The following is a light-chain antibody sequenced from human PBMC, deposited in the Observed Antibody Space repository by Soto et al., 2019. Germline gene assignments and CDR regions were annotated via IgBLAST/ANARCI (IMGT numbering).Light chain of an antibody. V-gene: IGLV2-8*01. J-gene: IGLJ2*01. CDR2: GVS. Sequence: QSALTQPPSASGSPGQSVAISCTGTSSDIGAYKFVSWYQQHPGKAPRLILYGVSRRPSGVPDRFSGSKSGNTASLTVSGLLADDEADYYCSLYAGTNSVVFGGGTKLTVL. CDR3: SLYAGTNSVV. CDR1: SSDIGAYKF.